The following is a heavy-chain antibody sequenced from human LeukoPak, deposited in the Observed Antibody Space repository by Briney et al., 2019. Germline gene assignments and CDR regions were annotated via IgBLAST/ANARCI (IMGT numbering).Heavy chain of an antibody. CDR3: ARAGYSYGYYYYMDV. D-gene: IGHD5-18*01. CDR2: ISAYNDNT. CDR1: GYTFTSYG. J-gene: IGHJ6*03. V-gene: IGHV1-18*01. Sequence: ASVKVSCKASGYTFTSYGISWVRQAPGQGLEWMGWISAYNDNTNYAQKLQGRVTMTTDTSTSTAYMELRSLRSDDTAVYYCARAGYSYGYYYYMDVWGKGTTVTVSS.